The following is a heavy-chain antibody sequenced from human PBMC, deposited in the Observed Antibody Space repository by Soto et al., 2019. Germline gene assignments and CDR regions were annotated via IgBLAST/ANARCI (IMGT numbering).Heavy chain of an antibody. CDR1: GFTFSNAW. J-gene: IGHJ4*01. CDR2: IKSKTDGGTT. Sequence: GGSLRLSCAASGFTFSNAWMNWVRQAPGKGLEWVGRIKSKTDGGTTDYAAPVKGRFTISRDDSKNTLYLQMNSLKTEDTAVYYCTTEKTYYYDCSGYFLDPGVRAYVICGQRRLATVFS. CDR3: TTEKTYYYDCSGYFLDPGVRAYVI. D-gene: IGHD3-22*01. V-gene: IGHV3-15*07.